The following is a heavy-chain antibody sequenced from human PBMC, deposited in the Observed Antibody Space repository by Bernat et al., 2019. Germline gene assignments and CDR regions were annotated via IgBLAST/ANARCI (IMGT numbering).Heavy chain of an antibody. CDR1: GFTFSSYA. J-gene: IGHJ6*02. Sequence: EVQLVESGGGLVQPGGSLRLSCAASGFTFSSYAMSWCRQAPGKGLEWVSAISGSGGSTYYADSGKGRFTISRDKSKNTLYLQMNSLRAEDTAVYYCAKAGYDSSGYNYYYYGMDVWGQGTTVTVSS. V-gene: IGHV3-23*04. CDR3: AKAGYDSSGYNYYYYGMDV. D-gene: IGHD3-22*01. CDR2: ISGSGGST.